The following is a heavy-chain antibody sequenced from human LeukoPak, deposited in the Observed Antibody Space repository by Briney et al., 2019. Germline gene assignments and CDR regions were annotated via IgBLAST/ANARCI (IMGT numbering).Heavy chain of an antibody. J-gene: IGHJ3*02. CDR3: TTRFTMVRGVIIPDAFDI. V-gene: IGHV3-15*01. CDR2: IKSKTDGGTT. Sequence: PGGSLRLSCAASGFTFSNAWMSWVRQAPGKGLEWVGRIKSKTDGGTTDYAAPVNGRFTISRDDSKNTLYLQMNSLKTEDTAVYYCTTRFTMVRGVIIPDAFDIWGQGTMVTVSS. D-gene: IGHD3-10*01. CDR1: GFTFSNAW.